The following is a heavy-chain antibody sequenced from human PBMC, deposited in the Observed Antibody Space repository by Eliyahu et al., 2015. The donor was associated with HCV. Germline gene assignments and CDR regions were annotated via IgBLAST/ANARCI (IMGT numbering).Heavy chain of an antibody. CDR3: ARGNIGAAGTFDY. Sequence: EVQLLESGGGLVQPGGSLXLSCVAXRFPFGTYAXSWVRQAPGKGXGWXXTITGHGGGTYYADSVKGRFTISRDNSKNTVYVEMSSLRAEDTALYYCARGNIGAAGTFDYWGQGTLVTVSS. CDR2: ITGHGGGT. CDR1: RFPFGTYA. J-gene: IGHJ4*02. V-gene: IGHV3-23*01. D-gene: IGHD6-13*01.